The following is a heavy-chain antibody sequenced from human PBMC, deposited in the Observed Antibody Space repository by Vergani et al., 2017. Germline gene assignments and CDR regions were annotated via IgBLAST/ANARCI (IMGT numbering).Heavy chain of an antibody. J-gene: IGHJ6*03. Sequence: EVQLLESGGGLVQPGGSLRLSCAASGFTFSSYAMSWVRQAPGKGLEWVSAISGSGGSTYYADSVKGRFTISRDNSKNTLYLQMNSLRAEDTAVYYCARGRKYYYYYMDVWGKGTTVTVSS. V-gene: IGHV3-23*01. CDR1: GFTFSSYA. CDR2: ISGSGGST. CDR3: ARGRKYYYYYMDV.